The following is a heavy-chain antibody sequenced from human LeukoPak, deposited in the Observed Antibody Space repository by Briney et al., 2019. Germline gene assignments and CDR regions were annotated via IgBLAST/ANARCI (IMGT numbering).Heavy chain of an antibody. D-gene: IGHD3-16*01. CDR3: ARDMKFFDY. Sequence: NSSETLSLTCTVSGYSISSGSYWGWIRQPPGKGLEWIGSIYHSGSTYYNPSLKSRVTISVDTSKNQLSLKLSSVTAADTAVYYWARDMKFFDYWGQGTLVTVSS. J-gene: IGHJ4*02. CDR1: GYSISSGSY. V-gene: IGHV4-38-2*02. CDR2: IYHSGST.